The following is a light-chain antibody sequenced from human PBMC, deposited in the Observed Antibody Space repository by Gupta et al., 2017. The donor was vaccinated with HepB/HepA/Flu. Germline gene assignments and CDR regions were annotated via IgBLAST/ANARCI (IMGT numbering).Light chain of an antibody. J-gene: IGLJ3*02. CDR1: SSNIGSKH. V-gene: IGLV1-47*01. Sequence: QSVLTQPPSASGTPGQRVTISCSGSSSNIGSKHVYWFQQLPGTAPKLLIYRNNQRPSGVPDRFSGSKSDTSASLSISGLRSEDEADYYCAAWYVSLSAWVFGGGTKLTVL. CDR2: RNN. CDR3: AAWYVSLSAWV.